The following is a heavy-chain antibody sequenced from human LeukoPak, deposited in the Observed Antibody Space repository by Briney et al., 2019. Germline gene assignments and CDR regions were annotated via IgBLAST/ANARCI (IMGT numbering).Heavy chain of an antibody. Sequence: GALRLSCAASGFTFSSHAMHWVRQAPGKGLEWVAVTSNDGSNKYYAESVKGRFTISRDNSKNTLYLQMNSLRTDDTAVYYCARPPPSTWKGWFAPWGQGPLVTVSS. J-gene: IGHJ5*02. D-gene: IGHD1-1*01. CDR2: TSNDGSNK. V-gene: IGHV3-30*04. CDR3: ARPPPSTWKGWFAP. CDR1: GFTFSSHA.